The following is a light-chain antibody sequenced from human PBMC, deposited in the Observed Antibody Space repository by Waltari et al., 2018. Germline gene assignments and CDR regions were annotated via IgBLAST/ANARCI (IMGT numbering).Light chain of an antibody. CDR3: QHLNSFPLT. CDR1: QGISSY. J-gene: IGKJ4*01. CDR2: ATS. V-gene: IGKV1-9*01. Sequence: IQLTQSPSSLSASVGDRVTITCRASQGISSYLAWYQQEPGKAPKLLIYATSTLQSGVPSRFSGSGSGTDFTLTISSLQPEDFATYYCQHLNSFPLTFGGGTKVEIK.